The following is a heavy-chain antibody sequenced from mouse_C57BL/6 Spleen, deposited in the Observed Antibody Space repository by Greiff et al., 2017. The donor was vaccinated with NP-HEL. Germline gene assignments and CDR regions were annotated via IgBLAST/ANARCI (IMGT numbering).Heavy chain of an antibody. CDR3: TTRRLRFAY. CDR2: IDPENGDT. V-gene: IGHV14-4*01. CDR1: GFNIKDDY. Sequence: VQLQQSGAELVRPGASVKLSCTASGFNIKDDYMHWVKQRPEQGLEWIGWIDPENGDTEYASKFQGKATITADTSSNTAYLQLSSLTSEDTAVYYCTTRRLRFAYWGQGTLVTVSA. D-gene: IGHD1-1*01. J-gene: IGHJ3*01.